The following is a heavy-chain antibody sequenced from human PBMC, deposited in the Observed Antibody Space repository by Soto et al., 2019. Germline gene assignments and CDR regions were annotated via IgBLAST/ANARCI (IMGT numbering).Heavy chain of an antibody. D-gene: IGHD2-15*01. V-gene: IGHV3-7*01. Sequence: PGGSLRLSCSASGFTFSSYWMTWVRQAPGKGPEWVANIKQDGSEKYYVDSVKGRFTISRDNAKNSLYLQMDSLRAEDTAVYYCAGGTGWIFDYWGQGTLVTVSS. J-gene: IGHJ4*02. CDR1: GFTFSSYW. CDR3: AGGTGWIFDY. CDR2: IKQDGSEK.